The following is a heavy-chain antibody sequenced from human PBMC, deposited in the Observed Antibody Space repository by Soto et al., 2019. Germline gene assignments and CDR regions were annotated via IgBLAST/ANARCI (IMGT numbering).Heavy chain of an antibody. V-gene: IGHV1-69*06. J-gene: IGHJ2*01. Sequence: QVQLVQSGAEVKKPGSSVKVSCKASGGTFSSYAISWVRQAPGQGLEWMGGIIPIFGTANYAQKFQGRVTITADKSTSTAYMELSSLRSEDTAVYYCSIMRELSSLHHNWYFDLWGRGTLVTVSS. CDR2: IIPIFGTA. D-gene: IGHD3-16*02. CDR3: SIMRELSSLHHNWYFDL. CDR1: GGTFSSYA.